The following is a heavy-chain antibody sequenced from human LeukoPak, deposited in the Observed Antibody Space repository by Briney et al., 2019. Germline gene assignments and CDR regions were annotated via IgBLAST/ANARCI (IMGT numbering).Heavy chain of an antibody. CDR1: GYTFTSYY. V-gene: IGHV1-46*01. CDR3: ARGPAAGYFDY. J-gene: IGHJ4*02. CDR2: INPSGGST. Sequence: ASVKVSCKASGYTFTSYYMHWVRQAPGQGLAWMGIINPSGGSTSYAQKFQGRVTMTRDMSTSTVYMELSSLRSEDTAVYYCARGPAAGYFDYWGQGTLVTVSS. D-gene: IGHD2-2*01.